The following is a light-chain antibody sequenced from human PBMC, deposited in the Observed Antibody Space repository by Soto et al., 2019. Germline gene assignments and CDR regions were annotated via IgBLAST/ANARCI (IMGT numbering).Light chain of an antibody. J-gene: IGKJ4*01. CDR3: QQRSNWQLT. CDR1: QSVSSY. CDR2: DAS. V-gene: IGKV3-11*01. Sequence: EIVLTQSPATLSLSPGERATLSCRASQSVSSYLAWYQQKPGQAPRLLIYDASNRAPGIPARFSGSGSGTDFTLTISSLEPEDFAVYYCQQRSNWQLTFGGGTKVEIK.